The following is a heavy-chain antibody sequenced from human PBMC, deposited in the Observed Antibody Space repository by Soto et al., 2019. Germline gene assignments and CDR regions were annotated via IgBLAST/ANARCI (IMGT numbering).Heavy chain of an antibody. CDR1: GGSISSGGYS. Sequence: SETLSLTCAVSGGSISSGGYSWSWIRQPPGKGLEWIGYIYHSGSTYYNPSLKSRVTISVDRSKNQFSLKLSSVTAADTAVYYCARGSYYDSSGSKKCFDYWGKGTLVTVSS. CDR3: ARGSYYDSSGSKKCFDY. CDR2: IYHSGST. V-gene: IGHV4-30-2*01. J-gene: IGHJ4*02. D-gene: IGHD3-22*01.